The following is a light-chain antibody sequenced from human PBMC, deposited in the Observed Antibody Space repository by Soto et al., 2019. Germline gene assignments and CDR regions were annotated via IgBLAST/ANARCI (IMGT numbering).Light chain of an antibody. CDR1: QSVTSR. Sequence: DIQMTQSPATLSASVGDRVTITCRASQSVTSRLAWYQQKPGKAPKLLIYGASNLASGVPSRFSGSGSGTEFTLTISSLQPDDFATYYCQQYNSYSLTFGGGTTVEIK. CDR3: QQYNSYSLT. CDR2: GAS. J-gene: IGKJ4*01. V-gene: IGKV1-5*01.